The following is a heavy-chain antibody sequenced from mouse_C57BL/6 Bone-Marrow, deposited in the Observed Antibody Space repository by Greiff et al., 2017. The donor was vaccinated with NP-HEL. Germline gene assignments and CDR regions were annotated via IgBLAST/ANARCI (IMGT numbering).Heavy chain of an antibody. CDR3: AREGFYYYGSSGAWFAY. CDR2: ISSGSSTI. V-gene: IGHV5-17*01. J-gene: IGHJ3*01. CDR1: GFTFSDYG. Sequence: EVMLVESGGGLVKPGGSLKLSCAASGFTFSDYGMHWVRQAPEKGLEWVAYISSGSSTIYYADTVKGRFTISRDNAKNTLFLQMTSLRSEDTAMYYCAREGFYYYGSSGAWFAYWGQGTLVTVSA. D-gene: IGHD1-1*01.